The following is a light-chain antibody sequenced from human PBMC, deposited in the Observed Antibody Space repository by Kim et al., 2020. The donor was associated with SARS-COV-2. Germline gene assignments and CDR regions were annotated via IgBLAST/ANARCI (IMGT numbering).Light chain of an antibody. J-gene: IGKJ1*01. Sequence: ELVLTQSPGTLSLSSGERAALSCRASQRVISSDLAWYQHRPGQAPRLLIYGAFNRATGMPDRFSGSGSGTDFTLTISRLDPEDLAVYCSKEYGRAPPWTFCQGSKM. CDR3: KEYGRAPPWT. V-gene: IGKV3-20*01. CDR2: GAF. CDR1: QRVISSD.